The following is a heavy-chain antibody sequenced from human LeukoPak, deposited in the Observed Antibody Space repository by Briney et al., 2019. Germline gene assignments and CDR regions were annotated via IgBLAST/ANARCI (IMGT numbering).Heavy chain of an antibody. J-gene: IGHJ5*02. Sequence: SGPTLVKPTQTLTLTCTFSGFSLSTSGVGVGWIRQPPGKALEWLALIYWDDDKRYSPSLKSGLTITKDTSKNQVVLTMTNMDPVDTATYYCAHLGGDYSPRRWFDPWGQGTLVTVSS. V-gene: IGHV2-5*02. D-gene: IGHD4-17*01. CDR1: GFSLSTSGVG. CDR3: AHLGGDYSPRRWFDP. CDR2: IYWDDDK.